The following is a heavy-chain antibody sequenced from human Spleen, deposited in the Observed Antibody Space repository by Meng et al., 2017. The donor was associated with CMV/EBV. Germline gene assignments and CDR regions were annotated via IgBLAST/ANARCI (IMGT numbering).Heavy chain of an antibody. Sequence: GESLKISCAASGFIFSGSSMHWVRQASGKGLEWVGRIRNKTNNYATAYAASVKGRFTISRDDSKNMVYLQMSSLKTEDTAVYYCAKRTTDYWGQGTLVTVSS. CDR3: AKRTTDY. CDR2: IRNKTNNYAT. J-gene: IGHJ4*02. D-gene: IGHD1-7*01. CDR1: GFIFSGSS. V-gene: IGHV3-73*01.